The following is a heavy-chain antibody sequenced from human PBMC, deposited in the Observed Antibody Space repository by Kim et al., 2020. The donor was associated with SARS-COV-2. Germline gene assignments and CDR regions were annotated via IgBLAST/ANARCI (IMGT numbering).Heavy chain of an antibody. CDR3: ARGNYFESVLLADYYYGMDV. CDR1: GFTFDDSA. J-gene: IGHJ6*02. CDR2: ISYDGRNK. Sequence: GGSLRLSCAASGFTFDDSAMNWVRQAPGKGLEWVAVISYDGRNKDYADSVKGRFSISRDNSKSTLSLQMNSLRVEDTGVYYCARGNYFESVLLADYYYGMDVWGQGTTVTVSS. D-gene: IGHD3-22*01. V-gene: IGHV3-30*04.